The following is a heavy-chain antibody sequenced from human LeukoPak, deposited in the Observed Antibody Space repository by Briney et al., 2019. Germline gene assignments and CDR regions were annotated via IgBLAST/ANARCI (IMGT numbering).Heavy chain of an antibody. Sequence: SETLSLTCAVCGGSFSGYYWSWIRQPPGKGLEWIGEINHSGSTNYNPSLKSRVTISVDTCKNKCSLKLSSVTAADTAVYYCARLPGIAAAGRNWGQGTLVTVSS. CDR1: GGSFSGYY. CDR3: ARLPGIAAAGRN. CDR2: INHSGST. V-gene: IGHV4-34*01. J-gene: IGHJ4*02. D-gene: IGHD6-13*01.